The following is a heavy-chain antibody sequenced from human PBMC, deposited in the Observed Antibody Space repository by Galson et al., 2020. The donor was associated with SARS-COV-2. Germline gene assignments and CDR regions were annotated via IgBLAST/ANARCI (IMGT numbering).Heavy chain of an antibody. CDR1: GFTFDFHS. D-gene: IGHD6-13*01. J-gene: IGHJ5*02. Sequence: GESLKISCAASGFTFDFHSMHWVRQAPGKGLEWVAGISFDGSNEYYGDSVQGRFTISRDSSENTLYLQMDRLRREDTAVYFCVRDSAPYSATWTNNWFDPWGQGTQVIVSS. V-gene: IGHV3-30*04. CDR2: ISFDGSNE. CDR3: VRDSAPYSATWTNNWFDP.